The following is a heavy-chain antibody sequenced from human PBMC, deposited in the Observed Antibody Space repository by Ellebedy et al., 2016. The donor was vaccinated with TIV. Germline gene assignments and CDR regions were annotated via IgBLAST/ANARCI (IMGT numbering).Heavy chain of an antibody. V-gene: IGHV4-59*01. D-gene: IGHD2/OR15-2a*01. CDR3: ARVVNRGKPRGAFDI. CDR2: IYYSGST. Sequence: MPGGSLRLSCTVSGGPISSYYWSWIRQPPGKGLEWIGYIYYSGSTNYNPSLKSRVTISVDTSKNQFSLKLSSVTAADTAVYYCARVVNRGKPRGAFDIWGQGTMVTVSS. CDR1: GGPISSYY. J-gene: IGHJ3*02.